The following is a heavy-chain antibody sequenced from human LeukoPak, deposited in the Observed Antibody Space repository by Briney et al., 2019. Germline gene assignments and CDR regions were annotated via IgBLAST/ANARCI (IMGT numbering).Heavy chain of an antibody. CDR2: IKQDGGET. CDR1: GFTFSNYW. J-gene: IGHJ4*02. Sequence: PGGSLRLSCAASGFTFSNYWMSWVRQAPGKGLELVANIKQDGGETYYVDSVKGRFIISRDNAQNSLCLQMNSLRAEDTALYYCARGGLKTPATTYWGQGTLVTVSS. CDR3: ARGGLKTPATTY. V-gene: IGHV3-7*05. D-gene: IGHD4-17*01.